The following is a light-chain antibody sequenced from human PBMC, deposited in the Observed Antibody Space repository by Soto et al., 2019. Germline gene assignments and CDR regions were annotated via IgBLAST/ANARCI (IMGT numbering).Light chain of an antibody. J-gene: IGKJ4*01. CDR3: QELYGYQLA. Sequence: DIQLTQSPSFLSASVGDTVTITCPASQAMSTYLAWYQQKPGKVPKLLIRSTPTLQSGVPPRFSGGGSATEFTLTISTLQPDDSGIYYCQELYGYQLAVGGGTNVVIK. V-gene: IGKV1-9*01. CDR1: QAMSTY. CDR2: STP.